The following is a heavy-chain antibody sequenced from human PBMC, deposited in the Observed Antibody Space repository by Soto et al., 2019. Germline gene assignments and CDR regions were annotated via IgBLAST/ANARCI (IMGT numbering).Heavy chain of an antibody. J-gene: IGHJ4*02. D-gene: IGHD3-10*01. Sequence: SVKVSCKASGGTFSSYAISWVRQAPGQGLEWMGGIIPIFGTANYAQKFQGRVTITADESTSTAYMELSSLRSEDTAVYYCARSGFGELYPFDYWGQGTLVTVSS. V-gene: IGHV1-69*13. CDR1: GGTFSSYA. CDR2: IIPIFGTA. CDR3: ARSGFGELYPFDY.